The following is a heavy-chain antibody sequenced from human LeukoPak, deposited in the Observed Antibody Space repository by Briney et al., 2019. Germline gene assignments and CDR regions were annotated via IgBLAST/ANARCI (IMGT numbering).Heavy chain of an antibody. D-gene: IGHD3-22*01. J-gene: IGHJ4*02. V-gene: IGHV3-30*18. CDR3: AKDQSDYYLGYFDY. CDR1: GFTFSSYG. CDR2: ISYDGSNK. Sequence: GGSLRLSCAASGFTFSSYGMHWVRQAPGKGLEWVAVISYDGSNKYYADSVKGRFTISRDNSKNTLYLQMNSLRAEDTAVYYCAKDQSDYYLGYFDYWGQGTLVTVSS.